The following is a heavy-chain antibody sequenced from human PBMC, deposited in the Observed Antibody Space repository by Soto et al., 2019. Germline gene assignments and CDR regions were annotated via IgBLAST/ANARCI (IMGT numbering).Heavy chain of an antibody. CDR3: ARAELTTVIYYLDY. D-gene: IGHD4-17*01. J-gene: IGHJ4*02. CDR2: IYYTGST. V-gene: IGHV4-39*07. CDR1: GVSITSGTYY. Sequence: SETLSLTCTVSGVSITSGTYYWGWIRQPPGKGLEWIGTIYYTGSTYYDPSLKSRVTISVDTSKNQFSLKLSSVTAADTAVYYCARAELTTVIYYLDYCGQGTLVTVS.